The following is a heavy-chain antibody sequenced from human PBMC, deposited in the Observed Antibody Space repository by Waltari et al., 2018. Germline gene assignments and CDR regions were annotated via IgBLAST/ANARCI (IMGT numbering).Heavy chain of an antibody. CDR3: ARNSIGFDI. V-gene: IGHV4-30-4*01. CDR2: IYHNGNT. D-gene: IGHD2-21*01. J-gene: IGHJ3*02. Sequence: QVQLEESGPGLVKPSQTLPLTCTVPSASISSGDYYWSWIRQPPGKGLEWIGYIYHNGNTYYNPSLKSRVTISIDTSKNQFSLKLSSVTAADTAVYYCARNSIGFDIWGQGTMVTVSS. CDR1: SASISSGDYY.